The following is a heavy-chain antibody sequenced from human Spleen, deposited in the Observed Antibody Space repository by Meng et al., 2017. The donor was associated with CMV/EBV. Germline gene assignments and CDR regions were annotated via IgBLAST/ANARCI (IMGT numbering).Heavy chain of an antibody. CDR2: ISVFSGYT. V-gene: IGHV1-18*01. J-gene: IGHJ6*02. CDR3: ARASNFYYAMYL. CDR1: GYTFDSYG. Sequence: ASVQVSCKASGYTFDSYGINWVRQAPGQGLEWIGWISVFSGYTDYAQKVQGRVTLTTDTSTSTAYIELRSLRSDDTAVYYCARASNFYYAMYLWGQGTTVTVSS.